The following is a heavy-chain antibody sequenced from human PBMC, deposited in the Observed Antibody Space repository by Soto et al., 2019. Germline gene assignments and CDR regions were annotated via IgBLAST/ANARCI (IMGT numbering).Heavy chain of an antibody. V-gene: IGHV1-8*01. D-gene: IGHD4-17*01. J-gene: IGHJ4*02. Sequence: QVQLVQSGAEVKKPGASVKVSCKASGYTFTSYDINWVRQATGQGLEWMGWMNPNSGNTGYAQKFQGRVSMSRLTSIITAYMARSSLRSEDTAVYYCARSTNDYGDRQWGQGALVTVSS. CDR1: GYTFTSYD. CDR2: MNPNSGNT. CDR3: ARSTNDYGDRQ.